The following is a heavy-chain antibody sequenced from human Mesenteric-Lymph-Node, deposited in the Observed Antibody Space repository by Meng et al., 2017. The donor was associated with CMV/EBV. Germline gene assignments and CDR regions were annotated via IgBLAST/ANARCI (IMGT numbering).Heavy chain of an antibody. J-gene: IGHJ5*02. V-gene: IGHV5-51*01. D-gene: IGHD1-26*01. CDR2: LYPNNSQT. CDR1: GYVFWGCW. CDR3: ARFSGSRLEHSWFDP. Sequence: SGYVFWGCWFGCERQMHERGLAWMGILYPNNSQTRYSPSFEGQVTASANKSINTAYLQWSSLKASDNAIYYCARFSGSRLEHSWFDPWGQGTLVTVSS.